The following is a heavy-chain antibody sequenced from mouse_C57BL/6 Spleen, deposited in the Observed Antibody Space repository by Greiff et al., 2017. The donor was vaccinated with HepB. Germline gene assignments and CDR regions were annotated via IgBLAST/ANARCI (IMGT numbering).Heavy chain of an antibody. CDR3: ARPIYDGYYPFYWYFDV. CDR2: IYPSDSET. Sequence: QVQLQQPGAELVRPGSSVKLSCKASGYTFTSYWMDWVKQRPGQGLEWIGNIYPSDSETHYNQKFKDKATLTVDKSSSTAYMQLSSLTSEDSAVYYCARPIYDGYYPFYWYFDVWGTGTTVTVSS. V-gene: IGHV1-61*01. CDR1: GYTFTSYW. J-gene: IGHJ1*03. D-gene: IGHD2-3*01.